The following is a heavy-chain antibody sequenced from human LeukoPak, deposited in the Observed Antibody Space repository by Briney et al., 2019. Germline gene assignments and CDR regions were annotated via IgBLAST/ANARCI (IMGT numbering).Heavy chain of an antibody. J-gene: IGHJ4*02. CDR2: IYTSGST. V-gene: IGHV4-4*09. D-gene: IGHD6-6*01. CDR1: GGSISSYY. Sequence: SETLSLTCTVSGGSISSYYWSWIRQPPGKGLEWIGYIYTSGSTNYNPSLKSRVTISVDPSKNQFSLKLSSVTAADTAVYYCASYYSSSSYFDYWGQGTLVTVSS. CDR3: ASYYSSSSYFDY.